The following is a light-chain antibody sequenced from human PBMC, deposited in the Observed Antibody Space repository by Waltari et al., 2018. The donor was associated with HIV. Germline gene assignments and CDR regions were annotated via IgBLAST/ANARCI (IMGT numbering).Light chain of an antibody. CDR1: LSVSSNY. Sequence: EIALAQSPGTLSLSPGGGATLSCRASLSVSSNYLAWYQQKPGQAPRLLIYGASNRAPGIPDRFSGSGSGTDFTLTISRLEPEDFAVFYCQDYGSSPTFGQGTKVEIK. V-gene: IGKV3-20*01. CDR2: GAS. CDR3: QDYGSSPT. J-gene: IGKJ1*01.